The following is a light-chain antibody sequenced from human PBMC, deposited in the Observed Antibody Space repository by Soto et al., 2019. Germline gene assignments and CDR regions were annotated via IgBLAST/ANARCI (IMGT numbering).Light chain of an antibody. Sequence: EIVLTQSPATLSLSPGETATLSCRASESVSRYLAWYQQKPAQAPRLLIYDASNRATGIPTRCSGSGSGTDFTLTISSLEPDDFAVYYCQQRSRTFGGGTKVEI. J-gene: IGKJ4*01. V-gene: IGKV3-11*01. CDR2: DAS. CDR1: ESVSRY. CDR3: QQRSRT.